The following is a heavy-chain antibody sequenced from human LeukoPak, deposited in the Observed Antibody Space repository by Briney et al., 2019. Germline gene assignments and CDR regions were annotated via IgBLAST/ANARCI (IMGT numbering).Heavy chain of an antibody. CDR2: ISGSGGST. CDR1: GFTFSSYA. V-gene: IGHV3-23*01. J-gene: IGHJ4*02. CDR3: AKDPDYYDSSGNFDY. Sequence: GGSLRLSCAASGFTFSSYAMSWVRQAPGKGLEWVSAISGSGGSTYYADSVKGRLTISRDNSKNTLYLQMNSLRAEDTAVYYCAKDPDYYDSSGNFDYWGQGTLVTVSS. D-gene: IGHD3-22*01.